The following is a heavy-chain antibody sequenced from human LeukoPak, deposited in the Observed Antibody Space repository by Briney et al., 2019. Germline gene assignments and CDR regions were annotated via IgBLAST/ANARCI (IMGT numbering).Heavy chain of an antibody. CDR3: AREGIAARYFDY. Sequence: SETLSLTCTVSGGSISSYYWSWIRQPPGKGLEWIGYIYYSGSTNYNPSLKSRVTIPVDTSKNQFSLKLSSVTAADTAVYYCAREGIAARYFDYWGQGTLVTVSS. CDR1: GGSISSYY. J-gene: IGHJ4*02. CDR2: IYYSGST. V-gene: IGHV4-59*01. D-gene: IGHD6-6*01.